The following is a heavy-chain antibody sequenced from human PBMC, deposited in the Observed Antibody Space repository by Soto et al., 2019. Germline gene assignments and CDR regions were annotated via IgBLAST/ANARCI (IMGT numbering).Heavy chain of an antibody. D-gene: IGHD3-22*01. Sequence: PSETLSLTCTVSGGSISRGYYYWSWIRQPPGKGLEWIGYIYYSGSTYYNPSLKSRVTISVDTSKNQFSLKLSSVTAADTAVYYCARVDSSGYQPFDYWGQGTLVTVSS. J-gene: IGHJ4*02. CDR2: IYYSGST. V-gene: IGHV4-30-4*01. CDR1: GGSISRGYYY. CDR3: ARVDSSGYQPFDY.